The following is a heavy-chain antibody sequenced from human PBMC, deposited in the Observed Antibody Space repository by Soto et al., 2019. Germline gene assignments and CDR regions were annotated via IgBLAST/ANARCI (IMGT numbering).Heavy chain of an antibody. D-gene: IGHD6-19*01. J-gene: IGHJ4*02. V-gene: IGHV4-34*01. CDR1: GGSFSGYY. CDR2: INHSGST. CDR3: ARGRQVAGLHFDY. Sequence: SETLSLTCAVYGGSFSGYYWSWIRQPPGKGLEWIGEINHSGSTNYNPSLKSRVTISVDTSKNQFSLKLSSVTAADTAVYYCARGRQVAGLHFDYWGQGTLVTVSS.